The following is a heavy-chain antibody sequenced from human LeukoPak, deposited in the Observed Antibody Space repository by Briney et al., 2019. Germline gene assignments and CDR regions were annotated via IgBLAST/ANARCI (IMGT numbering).Heavy chain of an antibody. CDR3: ARRPDGSDI. V-gene: IGHV4-34*01. J-gene: IGHJ3*02. Sequence: SETLSLTCAVYGGSLSGYHWSWIRQPPGKGLEYIGEINHSGSSKYNSSLKSRVTISVDTSKNQFSLKVNSVTAADTAVYYCARRPDGSDIWGQGTKVTVSS. CDR1: GGSLSGYH. CDR2: INHSGSS.